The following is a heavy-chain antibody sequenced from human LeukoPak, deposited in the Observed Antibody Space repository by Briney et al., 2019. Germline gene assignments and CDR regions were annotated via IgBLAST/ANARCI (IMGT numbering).Heavy chain of an antibody. CDR1: GFSISCNY. D-gene: IGHD6-13*01. CDR2: IHYSGTT. CDR3: VKAAPGPHDAFDI. Sequence: PSETLSLTCTVSGFSISCNYWIWIRQPPGKGLEWIANIHYSGTTNYNPSLKSRVTISIDTSKNPFSLRLSSVTATDTAVYYCVKAAPGPHDAFDIWGQGTMVTVSS. J-gene: IGHJ3*02. V-gene: IGHV4-59*08.